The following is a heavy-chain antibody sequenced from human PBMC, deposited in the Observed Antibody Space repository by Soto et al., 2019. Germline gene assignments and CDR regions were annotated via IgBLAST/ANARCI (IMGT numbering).Heavy chain of an antibody. J-gene: IGHJ4*02. D-gene: IGHD3-10*01. CDR1: GFIFKMYW. V-gene: IGHV3-74*01. Sequence: GGSLRLSCAASGFIFKMYWMHWVRQSPGEGLVWISRIYNDGTYSDYADSVRGRFTISRDNVNDTLYLQMNNLRAEDSGLYYCTRGPRPISTGTGAYWGQGTQVTVSS. CDR3: TRGPRPISTGTGAY. CDR2: IYNDGTYS.